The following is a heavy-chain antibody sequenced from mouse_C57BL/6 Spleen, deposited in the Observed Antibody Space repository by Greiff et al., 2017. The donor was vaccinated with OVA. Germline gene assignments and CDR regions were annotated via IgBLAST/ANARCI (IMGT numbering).Heavy chain of an antibody. J-gene: IGHJ1*03. V-gene: IGHV1-54*01. CDR3: ARFGGTGYFDV. Sequence: QVQLQQSGAELVRPGTSVKVSCKASGYAFTNYLIEWVKQRPGQGLEWIGVINPGSGGTNYNEKFKGKATLTADKSSSTAYMQLSSLTSEDSAVYFCARFGGTGYFDVWGTGTTVTVSS. CDR1: GYAFTNYL. D-gene: IGHD1-1*02. CDR2: INPGSGGT.